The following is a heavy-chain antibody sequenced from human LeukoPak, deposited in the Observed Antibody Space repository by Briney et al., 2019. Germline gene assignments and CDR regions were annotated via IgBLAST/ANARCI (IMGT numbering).Heavy chain of an antibody. V-gene: IGHV3-7*01. J-gene: IGHJ4*02. D-gene: IGHD5-18*01. Sequence: GSLRLSCAASGFTFSSYAMTWVRQAPGKGLEWVARLHADGVEQNYVDSVTGRFTMSRDNAKNSLDLQMNSLRVEDTAVHYCARGGYSFDYLGQGTLVAVSS. CDR3: ARGGYSFDY. CDR2: LHADGVEQ. CDR1: GFTFSSYA.